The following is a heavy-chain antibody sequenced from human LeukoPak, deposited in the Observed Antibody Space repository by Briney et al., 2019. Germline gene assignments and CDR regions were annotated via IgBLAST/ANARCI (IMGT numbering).Heavy chain of an antibody. CDR3: ARNLGPYSNIWYSEDY. V-gene: IGHV3-30-3*01. J-gene: IGHJ4*02. CDR2: ISYDGSNK. D-gene: IGHD6-13*01. CDR1: GFTFSSYA. Sequence: TGRSLRLSCAASGFTFSSYAMNWVRQAPGKGLEWVAFISYDGSNKYYADSVRGRFTISRDNSQSTLYLQMNSLRVEDTAIYYCARNLGPYSNIWYSEDYWGQGTLVTVSS.